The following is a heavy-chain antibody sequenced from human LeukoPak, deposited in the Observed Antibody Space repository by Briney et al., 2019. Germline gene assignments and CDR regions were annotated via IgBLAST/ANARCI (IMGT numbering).Heavy chain of an antibody. CDR3: ARGYPRIDH. J-gene: IGHJ4*02. Sequence: SETLSLTCTVSGASISSDYFTWIRQPPGKGLEYIGYIYSSGSGSTNYNPSLKSRVTISEDTSKHQFSLKLNFVTAADTAVYYCARGYPRIDHWGQGTLVTVSS. CDR1: GASISSDY. D-gene: IGHD1-1*01. V-gene: IGHV4-59*01. CDR2: IYSSGSGST.